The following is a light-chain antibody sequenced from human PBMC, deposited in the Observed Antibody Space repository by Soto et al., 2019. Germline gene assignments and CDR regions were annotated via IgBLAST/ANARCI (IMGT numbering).Light chain of an antibody. CDR1: SSDVGGYIW. CDR2: EAI. V-gene: IGLV2-14*01. Sequence: QSALTQPASVSGSPGQSITISCTGSSSDVGGYIWVSWYQHHPGKAPKLILFEAINRPSGISNRFSGSKSDTTASLTISGLQTDDEGDYYCGSYTGNNAWLFGGGTKLTVL. J-gene: IGLJ2*01. CDR3: GSYTGNNAWL.